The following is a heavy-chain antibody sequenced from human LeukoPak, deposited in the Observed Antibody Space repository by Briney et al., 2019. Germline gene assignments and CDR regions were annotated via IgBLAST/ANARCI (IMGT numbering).Heavy chain of an antibody. D-gene: IGHD6-13*01. J-gene: IGHJ3*02. Sequence: GGSLRLSCAASGFTFSSYSMNWVRQAPGKGLEWVSSISSSSSYIYYADSVKGRFTISRDNAKNSLYLQMNSLRAEDTAVYYCARTPGEYFPSWYSSSWFSSHMVESDAFDIWGQGTMVTVSS. CDR1: GFTFSSYS. CDR3: ARTPGEYFPSWYSSSWFSSHMVESDAFDI. V-gene: IGHV3-21*01. CDR2: ISSSSSYI.